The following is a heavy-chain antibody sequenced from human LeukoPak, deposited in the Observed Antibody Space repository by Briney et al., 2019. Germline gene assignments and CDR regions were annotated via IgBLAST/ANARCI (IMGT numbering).Heavy chain of an antibody. CDR1: GFSFSSYA. D-gene: IGHD4-17*01. CDR3: VKDSGGSFSDYGDYDWLTWFDP. V-gene: IGHV3-23*01. Sequence: GGSLRLSCAASGFSFSSYAMSWVRQAPGKGLEWVSAISGSGGSTYYADSVKGRFTISRDNSKNTLYLQMNSLRAEDTAVYYCVKDSGGSFSDYGDYDWLTWFDPWGQGTLVTVSS. J-gene: IGHJ5*02. CDR2: ISGSGGST.